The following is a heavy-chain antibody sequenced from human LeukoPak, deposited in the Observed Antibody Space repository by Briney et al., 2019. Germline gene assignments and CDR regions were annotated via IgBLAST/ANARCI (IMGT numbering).Heavy chain of an antibody. Sequence: GASVKVSCKASGYTFTGYHIHWVRQAPGQGLEWMGRITPNSGDTNYAQNFQGRVTMTRDTSINTAYMELSRLRSDNTAVYYCARLSKNYYDSSGNDYWGQGTLVTVSS. CDR1: GYTFTGYH. CDR3: ARLSKNYYDSSGNDY. D-gene: IGHD3-22*01. V-gene: IGHV1-2*02. J-gene: IGHJ4*02. CDR2: ITPNSGDT.